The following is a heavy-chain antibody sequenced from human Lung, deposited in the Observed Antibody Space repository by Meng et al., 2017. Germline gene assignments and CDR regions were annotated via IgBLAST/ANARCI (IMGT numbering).Heavy chain of an antibody. J-gene: IGHJ4*02. Sequence: QVRLQQVCQGGFEPSYPLSMRCVVSGGSFGYYYWSCISQPPGKGLEWIGEINHSGSTNYNPSLESRATISVDTSQNNLSLKPSSVTAADSAVYYCARGPTTMAHDFDYWGQGTLVTVSS. CDR1: GGSFGYYY. CDR2: INHSGST. V-gene: IGHV4-34*01. D-gene: IGHD4-11*01. CDR3: ARGPTTMAHDFDY.